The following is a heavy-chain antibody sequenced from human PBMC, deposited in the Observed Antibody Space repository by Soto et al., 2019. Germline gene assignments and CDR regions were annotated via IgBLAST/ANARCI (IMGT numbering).Heavy chain of an antibody. CDR3: ARGSVVAATLFDY. Sequence: QVQLQESGPGLVKPSQTLSLTCTVSGGSISSGGYYWSWIRQHPGKGLEWIGYIYYSGSTYYNPSLKSRVXIPXHXSKNQFSLKLSSVTAADTAVYYCARGSVVAATLFDYWGQGTLVTVSS. D-gene: IGHD2-15*01. V-gene: IGHV4-31*03. CDR2: IYYSGST. J-gene: IGHJ4*02. CDR1: GGSISSGGYY.